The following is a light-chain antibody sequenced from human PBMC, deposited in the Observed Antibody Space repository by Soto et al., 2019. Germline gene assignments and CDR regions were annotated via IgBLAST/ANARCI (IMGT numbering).Light chain of an antibody. J-gene: IGLJ2*01. CDR2: DVN. V-gene: IGLV2-14*01. CDR3: TSYTTSNTLA. Sequence: QSALTQPASVSGSPGQSITISCTGTRSDIGASIYVSWFQQYPGEAPKCMIYDVNNRPSGVSNRFSGSKSGSTASLTIPGLQAEDEAVYYCTSYTTSNTLALGGGTKLTVL. CDR1: RSDIGASIY.